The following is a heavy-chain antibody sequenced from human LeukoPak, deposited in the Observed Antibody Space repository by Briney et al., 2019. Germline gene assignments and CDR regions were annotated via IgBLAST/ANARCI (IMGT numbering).Heavy chain of an antibody. CDR3: ARDPSSGYYAVGMDV. CDR1: GFTFSSYA. D-gene: IGHD3-22*01. J-gene: IGHJ6*02. V-gene: IGHV3-30*04. Sequence: GGSLRLSCAASGFTFSSYAMHWVRKAPAKGLEWVAVISYDGSNKYYADSVKGRFTISRDNSKNTLYLQMNSLRAEDTAVYYCARDPSSGYYAVGMDVWGQGTTVTVSS. CDR2: ISYDGSNK.